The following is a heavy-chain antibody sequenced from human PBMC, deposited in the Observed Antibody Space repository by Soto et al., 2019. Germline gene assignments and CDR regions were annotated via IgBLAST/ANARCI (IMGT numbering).Heavy chain of an antibody. CDR2: INPNSGGT. Sequence: VASVKVSCKASGYTFTGYYMHWVRQAPGQGLEWMGWINPNSGGTNYAQKFQGRVTMTRDTSISTAYMELSRLRSDDTAVHYCARSYCSGGSCYSGPDYWGQGTLVTVSS. D-gene: IGHD2-15*01. J-gene: IGHJ4*02. V-gene: IGHV1-2*02. CDR1: GYTFTGYY. CDR3: ARSYCSGGSCYSGPDY.